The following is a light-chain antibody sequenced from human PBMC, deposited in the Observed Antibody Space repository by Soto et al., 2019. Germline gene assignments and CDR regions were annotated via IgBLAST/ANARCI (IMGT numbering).Light chain of an antibody. CDR3: QRYNSYSEA. V-gene: IGKV1-5*03. J-gene: IGKJ1*01. CDR1: QTISSW. CDR2: KAS. Sequence: DIQMTQSPSTLSGSVGDRVTITCRASQTISSWLAWYQQKPGKAPKLLIYKASTLKSGVPSRFSGSASGTEFTLTISSLQPDDFATDDCQRYNSYSEAFGQGTKVDIK.